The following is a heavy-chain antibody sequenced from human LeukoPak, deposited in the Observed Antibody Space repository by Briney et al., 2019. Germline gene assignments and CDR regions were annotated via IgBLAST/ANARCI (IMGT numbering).Heavy chain of an antibody. CDR1: GFTFSSYE. CDR2: ISSSGSTK. Sequence: GGSLRLSCAASGFTFSSYEMNWVRQAPGKGLEWVSYISSSGSTKYYADSVKGRFTISRDNAKNPLYLQMNSLRAEDTAVYYCARDGGYYDSSGYSFDYWGQGTLVTVSS. CDR3: ARDGGYYDSSGYSFDY. J-gene: IGHJ4*02. V-gene: IGHV3-48*03. D-gene: IGHD3-22*01.